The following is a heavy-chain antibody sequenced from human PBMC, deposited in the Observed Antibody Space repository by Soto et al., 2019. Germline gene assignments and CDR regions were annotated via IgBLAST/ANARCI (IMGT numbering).Heavy chain of an antibody. V-gene: IGHV3-13*05. Sequence: EVQLVESGGGLVQPGGSLRLSCEASGFTFRNYDMHWVRQGTGKGLEWFSGISAAGDPDYADSVVGRFTISRENAQNSFFLQMNSLRVGDTAVYYCARTDRDFYGLDVWGQGTTVIVSS. CDR3: ARTDRDFYGLDV. J-gene: IGHJ6*02. CDR2: ISAAGDP. CDR1: GFTFRNYD.